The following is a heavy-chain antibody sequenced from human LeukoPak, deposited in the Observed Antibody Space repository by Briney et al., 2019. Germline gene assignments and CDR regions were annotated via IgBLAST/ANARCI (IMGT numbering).Heavy chain of an antibody. CDR3: AREVSRWPYYFDY. CDR2: IYYSGST. J-gene: IGHJ4*02. D-gene: IGHD4-23*01. CDR1: GGSISSGDYY. V-gene: IGHV4-30-4*01. Sequence: PSQTLSLTCTVSGGSISSGDYYWSWIRQPPGKGLEWIGYIYYSGSTYYNPSLKSRVTISVDTSKNQFSLKLSSVTAADTAVYYCAREVSRWPYYFDYWGQGTLVTVSS.